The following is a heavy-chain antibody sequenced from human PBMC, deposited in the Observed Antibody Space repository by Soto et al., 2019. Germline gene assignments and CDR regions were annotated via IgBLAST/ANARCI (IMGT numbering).Heavy chain of an antibody. CDR3: ARDYSSTSYGFDS. V-gene: IGHV3-33*01. D-gene: IGHD6-13*01. J-gene: IGHJ4*02. CDR2: IWYDGSNE. Sequence: QVQLVESGGGVVQPGRSLRLSCAASGFTFSSYGMHWVRQAPGKGLEWVAVIWYDGSNEYYADSVKGRFTISRDNSKNTLYLQMNSLRAEDTAVYYCARDYSSTSYGFDSWGQGTLVTVSS. CDR1: GFTFSSYG.